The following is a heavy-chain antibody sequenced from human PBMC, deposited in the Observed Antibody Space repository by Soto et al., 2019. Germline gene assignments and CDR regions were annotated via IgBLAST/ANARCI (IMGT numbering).Heavy chain of an antibody. D-gene: IGHD6-13*01. CDR3: ARDKVVVAAAGIATAGMDV. CDR2: ITSGSSYV. CDR1: GFTFSAYN. J-gene: IGHJ6*02. V-gene: IGHV3-21*01. Sequence: PGGSLRLSCAASGFTFSAYNMNWVRQAPGKGLEWVSSITSGSSYVYYADSVKGRLTISRDNSKNTLYLQMNSLRAEDTAVYYCARDKVVVAAAGIATAGMDVWGQGTTVTVSS.